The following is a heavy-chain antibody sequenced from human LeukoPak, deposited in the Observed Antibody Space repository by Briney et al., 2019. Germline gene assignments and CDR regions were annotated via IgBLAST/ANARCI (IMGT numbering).Heavy chain of an antibody. CDR2: IYYSGST. CDR3: AKSNGYGLVDI. CDR1: GGSISSYY. Sequence: SETLSLTCTVSGGSISSYYWSWIRQSPGKGLEWIGYIYYSGSTNYNPSVKSRVTMSVDTSKNQVSLKLSSVTAADTAVYYCAKSNGYGLVDIWGQGTMVTVSS. J-gene: IGHJ3*02. D-gene: IGHD3-10*01. V-gene: IGHV4-59*01.